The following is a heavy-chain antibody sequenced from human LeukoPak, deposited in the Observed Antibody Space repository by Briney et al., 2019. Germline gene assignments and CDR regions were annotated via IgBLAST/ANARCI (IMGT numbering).Heavy chain of an antibody. CDR2: IWNDGSKQ. CDR1: GFTFSYYG. CDR3: ARDRAPQRPYYYYGMDV. J-gene: IGHJ6*02. D-gene: IGHD2-2*01. V-gene: IGHV3-33*01. Sequence: GGSLRLSCAASGFTFSYYGMNWVRQAPGKGLEWLTIIWNDGSKQYYADSVKGRFTVSRDNSKNSLYLQMNSLRAEDTAVYYCARDRAPQRPYYYYGMDVWGQGTTVTVSS.